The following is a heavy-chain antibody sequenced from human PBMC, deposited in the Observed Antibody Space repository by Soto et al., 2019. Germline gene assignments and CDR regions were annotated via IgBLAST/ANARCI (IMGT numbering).Heavy chain of an antibody. CDR3: VRSTLGHQVYNDYATHV. J-gene: IGHJ6*02. CDR1: GDSFTSFW. Sequence: LGESLKISCKGSGDSFTSFWNSWVRQMPGKGLEWMGRIDPTDAYANYSPSFQGHVTFSADKSISTVYLQWNNLRASDTAMYYCVRSTLGHQVYNDYATHVSRQGTAVPV. V-gene: IGHV5-10-1*01. CDR2: IDPTDAYA. D-gene: IGHD7-27*01.